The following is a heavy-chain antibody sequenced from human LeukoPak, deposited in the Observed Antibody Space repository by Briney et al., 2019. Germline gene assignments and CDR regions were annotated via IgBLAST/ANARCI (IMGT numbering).Heavy chain of an antibody. J-gene: IGHJ4*02. CDR1: GFTFSSYA. CDR2: INGGGIGT. Sequence: GGSLRLSCAASGFTFSSYAMSWVRQAPGKGLEWVSAINGGGIGTYYADSVKGRFTISRDNSKNTVYLQMNSLRAEDTAVYYCAKEFQLQGLTQAFDYWGQGTLVTVSS. V-gene: IGHV3-23*01. D-gene: IGHD4-11*01. CDR3: AKEFQLQGLTQAFDY.